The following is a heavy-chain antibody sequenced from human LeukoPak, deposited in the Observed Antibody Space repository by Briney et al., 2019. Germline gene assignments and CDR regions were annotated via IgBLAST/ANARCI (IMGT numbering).Heavy chain of an antibody. D-gene: IGHD6-19*01. V-gene: IGHV4-34*01. Sequence: SETLSLTCAVYGGSFSGYYWSWIRQPPGKGLEWVGGIYYSGTTYYSPSLKSRVTMSVDMSKNQFSLRLSSVTAADTAVYYCVRTYSIGWSLGVFDIWGQGTMVTVSS. CDR2: IYYSGTT. J-gene: IGHJ3*02. CDR1: GGSFSGYY. CDR3: VRTYSIGWSLGVFDI.